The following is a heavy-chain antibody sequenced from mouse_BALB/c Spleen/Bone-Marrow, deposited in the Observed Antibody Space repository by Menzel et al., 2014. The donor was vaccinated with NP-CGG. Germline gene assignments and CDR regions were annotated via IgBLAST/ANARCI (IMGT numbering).Heavy chain of an antibody. V-gene: IGHV1-9*01. J-gene: IGHJ1*01. D-gene: IGHD2-3*01. CDR3: ARRGGWLGYFDV. Sequence: QVQLQQSGAELMNPGASVKISCKASGYTFSSYWIEWVKQRPGHGLEWIGEILPGSGSTNYNEKFKGKATFTADTSSNTAYMQLSSLTSEDSAVYYCARRGGWLGYFDVWGAGTTVTVSS. CDR2: ILPGSGST. CDR1: GYTFSSYW.